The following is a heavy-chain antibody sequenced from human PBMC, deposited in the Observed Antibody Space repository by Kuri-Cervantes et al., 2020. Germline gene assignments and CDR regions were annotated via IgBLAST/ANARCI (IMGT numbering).Heavy chain of an antibody. D-gene: IGHD3-16*01. CDR2: IDWDDDK. J-gene: IGHJ3*02. CDR1: GFSLSTSGVG. V-gene: IGHV2-70*01. CDR3: ARIRGGENAFDI. Sequence: SGPTLVKPTQTLTLTCTSSGFSLSTSGVGVGWIRQPPGKALEWLALIDWDDDKYYSTSLKTRLTISKDTSKNQVVLTMTNMDPVDTATYYCARIRGGENAFDIWGQGTMVTVSS.